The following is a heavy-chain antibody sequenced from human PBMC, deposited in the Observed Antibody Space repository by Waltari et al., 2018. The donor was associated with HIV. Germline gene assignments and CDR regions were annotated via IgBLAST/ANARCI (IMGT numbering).Heavy chain of an antibody. CDR1: GFTVSRPY. CDR3: ASPDTTMVHGHYYFYHMDV. CDR2: IYTGGST. Sequence: EVQLVEPGGGLVQPGGSLRLSCAASGFTVSRPYIRWVPQAPGKGLEWVSLIYTGGSTYYADSVKGRFTISRDNSKKTLYLQMNSLRAEDTAVYYCASPDTTMVHGHYYFYHMDVWGQGTTVTVSS. D-gene: IGHD5-18*01. V-gene: IGHV3-66*01. J-gene: IGHJ6*02.